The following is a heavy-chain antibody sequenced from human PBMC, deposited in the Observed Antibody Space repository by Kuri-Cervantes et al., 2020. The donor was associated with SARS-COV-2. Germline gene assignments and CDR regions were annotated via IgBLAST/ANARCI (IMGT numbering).Heavy chain of an antibody. Sequence: GESLKISCAASGFTFSDYAMHWVRQAPGKGLEWVAFISYDGTNAYYGDSVKGRFTISRDNSKNTLYLGMNSLRAEDTALYYCAKGALCEKCVISEEPFDYWGQGTLVTVSS. J-gene: IGHJ4*02. CDR1: GFTFSDYA. CDR3: AKGALCEKCVISEEPFDY. V-gene: IGHV3-30*18. CDR2: ISYDGTNA. D-gene: IGHD1-26*01.